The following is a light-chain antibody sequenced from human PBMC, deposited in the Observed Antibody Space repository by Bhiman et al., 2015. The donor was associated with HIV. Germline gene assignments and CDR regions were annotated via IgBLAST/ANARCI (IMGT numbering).Light chain of an antibody. CDR2: KDS. CDR1: ALPKQY. J-gene: IGLJ2*01. Sequence: SYELTQPPSVSVSPGQTARITCSGDALPKQYAYWYQQKPGQAPVLVIYKDSERPSGIPERFSGSSSGTTVTLTISGVQAEDEADYYCQSADSVSGHGVVFGGGTKLTVL. V-gene: IGLV3-25*03. CDR3: QSADSVSGHGVV.